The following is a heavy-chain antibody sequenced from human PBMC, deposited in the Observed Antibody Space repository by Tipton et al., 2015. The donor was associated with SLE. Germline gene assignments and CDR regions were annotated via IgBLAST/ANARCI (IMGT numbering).Heavy chain of an antibody. CDR1: GGSISSHY. V-gene: IGHV4-59*11. CDR2: IYYSGST. D-gene: IGHD6-13*01. Sequence: LRLSCTVSGGSISSHYWSWIRQPPGKGLEWIGYIYYSGSTNYNPSLKSRVTVSVDTSKNQFSLKLSSVTAADTAVYYCARSYSSSWDAFDIWGQGTMVTVSS. CDR3: ARSYSSSWDAFDI. J-gene: IGHJ3*02.